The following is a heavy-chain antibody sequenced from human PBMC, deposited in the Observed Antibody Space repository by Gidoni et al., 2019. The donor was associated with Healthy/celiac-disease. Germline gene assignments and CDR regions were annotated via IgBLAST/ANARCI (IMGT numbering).Heavy chain of an antibody. V-gene: IGHV4-34*01. CDR3: ARGRSGSWRIAVAGTGPYYFDY. J-gene: IGHJ4*02. D-gene: IGHD6-19*01. CDR1: GGSFSGYY. CDR2: INHSGST. Sequence: QVQLQQWGAGLLKPSETLSLTCAVYGGSFSGYYWSWIRQPPGKGLEWIGEINHSGSTNYNPSLKSRVTISVDTSKNQFSLKLSSVTAADTAGYYCARGRSGSWRIAVAGTGPYYFDYWGQGTLVTVSS.